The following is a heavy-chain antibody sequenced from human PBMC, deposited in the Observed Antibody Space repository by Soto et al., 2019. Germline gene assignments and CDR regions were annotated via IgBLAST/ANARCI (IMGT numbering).Heavy chain of an antibody. CDR2: IYYSGTT. Sequence: SSETLSLTCTVSGGSISSGDHYWSWIRQPPGKGLEWIGYIYYSGTTYYNPSLKSRVTISVDTSENQFSLKVNSVTAADTAVYYCVRALIQLWPHYYYGMDVWGQGTTVTVSS. D-gene: IGHD5-18*01. V-gene: IGHV4-30-4*01. CDR3: VRALIQLWPHYYYGMDV. CDR1: GGSISSGDHY. J-gene: IGHJ6*02.